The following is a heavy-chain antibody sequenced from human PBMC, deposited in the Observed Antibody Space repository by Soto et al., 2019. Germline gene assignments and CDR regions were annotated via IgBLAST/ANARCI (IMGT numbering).Heavy chain of an antibody. J-gene: IGHJ3*02. CDR1: GFTFSSYA. CDR3: AKDSGGIVLVPAAMGGADAFDI. D-gene: IGHD2-2*01. Sequence: GASLRLSCAASGFTFSSYAMHWVRQAPGKGLEYVSAISSNGGSTYYANSVKGRFTISRDNSKNTLYLQMGSLRAEDMAVYYCAKDSGGIVLVPAAMGGADAFDIWGQGTMVTVSS. CDR2: ISSNGGST. V-gene: IGHV3-64*01.